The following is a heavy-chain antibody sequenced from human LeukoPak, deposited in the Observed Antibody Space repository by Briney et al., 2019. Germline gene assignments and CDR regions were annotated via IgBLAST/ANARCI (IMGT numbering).Heavy chain of an antibody. CDR2: INWNGDRT. Sequence: GGSLRLSCAASGFTFDGFGMSWVRQAPGRGLQWVSSINWNGDRTGYADSLKGRFTISRDNAKNTLYLQMNSLRAEDTAVYYCAKVYYGSGSGYFDYWGQGTLVTVSS. D-gene: IGHD3-10*01. J-gene: IGHJ4*02. CDR1: GFTFDGFG. CDR3: AKVYYGSGSGYFDY. V-gene: IGHV3-20*04.